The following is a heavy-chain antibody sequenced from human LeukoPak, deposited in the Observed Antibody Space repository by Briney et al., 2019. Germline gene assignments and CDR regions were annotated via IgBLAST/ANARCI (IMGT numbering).Heavy chain of an antibody. CDR2: INWNGGST. Sequence: PGGSLRLSCAASGFTFADYGMSWVRQAPGKGLEWLPVINWNGGSTRYADSVKGRFTISRDNAKNSLYLQMNSLRADDTAWYYCARETDIVVVRSFFDYWGQGTLATVCS. V-gene: IGHV3-20*04. CDR1: GFTFADYG. D-gene: IGHD2-2*01. CDR3: ARETDIVVVRSFFDY. J-gene: IGHJ4*02.